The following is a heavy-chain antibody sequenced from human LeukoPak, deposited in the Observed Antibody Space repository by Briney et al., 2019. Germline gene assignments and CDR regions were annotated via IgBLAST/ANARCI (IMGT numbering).Heavy chain of an antibody. CDR2: IYYNEHT. CDR1: GGSISGDFGTSPIYS. CDR3: VRARGAYTCFDP. J-gene: IGHJ5*02. D-gene: IGHD5-24*01. V-gene: IGHV4-39*07. Sequence: SETLSLTCTFSGGSISGDFGTSPIYSRGWVRQTPGNDLEWIGTIYYNEHTFYNPSLNSRVTMFIDTSKNQFSLNLGAVTAAATAVYYCVRARGAYTCFDPWGQGTLVAVSS.